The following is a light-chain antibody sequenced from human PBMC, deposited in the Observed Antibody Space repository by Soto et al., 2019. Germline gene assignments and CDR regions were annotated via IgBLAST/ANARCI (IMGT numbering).Light chain of an antibody. V-gene: IGKV1-5*03. CDR3: QQYNDYPWT. CDR2: KES. CDR1: QSISSW. J-gene: IGKJ1*01. Sequence: DIQMTQSPSTLSASVGDRVTITCRASQSISSWLAWYQQKPGKAPKLLIYKESSLESGAPSRFSGSGSGTEFTLTISSLQPDDFATYYCQQYNDYPWTFGQGTKVEIK.